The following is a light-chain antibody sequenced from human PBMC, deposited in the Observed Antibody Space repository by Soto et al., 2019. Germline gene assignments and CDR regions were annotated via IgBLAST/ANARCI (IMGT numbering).Light chain of an antibody. Sequence: EIVLTQSPGTLSFSPGERATLSCRASQRISDNYLAWYQQKPGQAPRLIMYAASNRAPGIPDRFSGRGSGTDFTLTISRLEPEDFAVYHCQQYNFFPRTFGGGTKVDIK. J-gene: IGKJ4*01. CDR3: QQYNFFPRT. V-gene: IGKV3-20*01. CDR1: QRISDNY. CDR2: AAS.